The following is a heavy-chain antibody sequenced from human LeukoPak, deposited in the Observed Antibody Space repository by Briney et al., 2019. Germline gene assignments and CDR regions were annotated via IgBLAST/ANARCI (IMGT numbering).Heavy chain of an antibody. CDR3: ACAEVQLPYYYYGMDV. J-gene: IGHJ6*04. V-gene: IGHV4-39*07. Sequence: SETLSLTCAVSGGSISSSSYYWGWIRQPPGKGLEWIGSIYYSGSTYYNPSLKSRVTISVDKSKNQFSLKLSSVTAADTAVYYCACAEVQLPYYYYGMDVWGKGTTVTVSS. CDR1: GGSISSSSYY. CDR2: IYYSGST. D-gene: IGHD2-2*01.